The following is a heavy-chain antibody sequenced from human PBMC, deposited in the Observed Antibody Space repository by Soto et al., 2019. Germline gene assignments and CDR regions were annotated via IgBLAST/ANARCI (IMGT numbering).Heavy chain of an antibody. CDR2: IIPILGIA. D-gene: IGHD2-15*01. CDR3: ARDSATPFDY. CDR1: GGIFRSYT. J-gene: IGHJ4*02. V-gene: IGHV1-69*04. Sequence: ASVKVSCKASGGIFRSYTISWVRQSPGQGLEWMGRIIPILGIANYAQKFQGRVTITADKSTSTAYMELSSLRSEDTAVYYCARDSATPFDYWGQGTLVTVSS.